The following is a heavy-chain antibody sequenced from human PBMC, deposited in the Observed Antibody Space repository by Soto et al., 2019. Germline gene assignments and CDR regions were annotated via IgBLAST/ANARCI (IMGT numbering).Heavy chain of an antibody. J-gene: IGHJ6*02. V-gene: IGHV3-30-3*01. Sequence: GGSLRLSCAASGFTFSSYAMHWVRQAPGKGLEWVAVISYDGSNKYYADSVKGRFTISRDNSKNTLYLQMNSLRAEDTAVYYCASGGSCYSCGMDVWGQGTTVTVSS. CDR1: GFTFSSYA. D-gene: IGHD2-15*01. CDR3: ASGGSCYSCGMDV. CDR2: ISYDGSNK.